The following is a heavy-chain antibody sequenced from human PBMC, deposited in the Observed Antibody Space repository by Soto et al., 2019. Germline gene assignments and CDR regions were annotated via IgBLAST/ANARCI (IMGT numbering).Heavy chain of an antibody. D-gene: IGHD3-3*01. CDR3: AKDLEQGITIFGVVSH. CDR2: ISGSGGST. V-gene: IGHV3-23*01. CDR1: GFTFSSYA. J-gene: IGHJ4*02. Sequence: GSLRLSCAASGFTFSSYAMSWVRQAPGKGLEWVSAISGSGGSTYYADSVKGRFTISRDNSKNTLYLQMNSLRAEDTAVYYCAKDLEQGITIFGVVSHWGQGTLVTVSS.